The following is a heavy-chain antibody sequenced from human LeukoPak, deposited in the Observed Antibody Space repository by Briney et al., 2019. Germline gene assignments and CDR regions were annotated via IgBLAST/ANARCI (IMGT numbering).Heavy chain of an antibody. CDR2: ISYDGSKK. CDR3: ATESVAGTFGGGGLDV. Sequence: PGRSLRLSCVASGFTFRNYAMHWVRQAPGKGLEWVAIISYDGSKKYFADSVKVRFGISRENSKKTLYLEMNRLTTEDTAVYYCATESVAGTFGGGGLDVWGPGTTVIVSS. D-gene: IGHD6-13*01. V-gene: IGHV3-30*09. CDR1: GFTFRNYA. J-gene: IGHJ6*02.